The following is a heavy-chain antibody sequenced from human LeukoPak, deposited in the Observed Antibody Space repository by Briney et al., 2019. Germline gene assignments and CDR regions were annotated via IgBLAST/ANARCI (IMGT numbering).Heavy chain of an antibody. CDR1: AYTFTSND. CDR2: MNPNSGNT. CDR3: ATMTTVTTPFDY. Sequence: GASVKVSCKASAYTFTSNDINWVRQATGQGLEWMGWMNPNSGNTGYAQKFQGRVTMTRNTSISTAYMELSSLRSVDTAVYYCATMTTVTTPFDYWGQGTLVTVSS. V-gene: IGHV1-8*01. J-gene: IGHJ4*02. D-gene: IGHD4-17*01.